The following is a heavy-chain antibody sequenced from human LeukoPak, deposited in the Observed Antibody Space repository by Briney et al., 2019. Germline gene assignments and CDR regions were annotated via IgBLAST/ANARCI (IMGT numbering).Heavy chain of an antibody. J-gene: IGHJ6*02. V-gene: IGHV1-46*01. CDR1: GYTFTSYY. CDR2: INPIGGRT. Sequence: ASVKVSCKASGYTFTSYYMHWVQQAPGQGLEWREIINPIGGRTSYAQKFQGRVTMTRDTSTSTVYMELSSLRSEDTAVYYCARDLGYCSSTSCSGKHYYYYGMDVWGQGTTVTVSS. D-gene: IGHD2-2*01. CDR3: ARDLGYCSSTSCSGKHYYYYGMDV.